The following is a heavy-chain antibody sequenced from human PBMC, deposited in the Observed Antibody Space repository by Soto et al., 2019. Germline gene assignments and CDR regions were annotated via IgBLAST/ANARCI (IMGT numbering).Heavy chain of an antibody. V-gene: IGHV1-2*04. D-gene: IGHD2-2*01. CDR2: INPNSGGT. Sequence: ASVKVSCKASGYTFTGYYMHWVRQAPGQGLEWTGWINPNSGGTNYAQKFQGWVTMTRDTSISTAYMELSRLRSDDTAVYYCARSDIVVADYGMDVWGQGTTVTVSS. CDR3: ARSDIVVADYGMDV. CDR1: GYTFTGYY. J-gene: IGHJ6*02.